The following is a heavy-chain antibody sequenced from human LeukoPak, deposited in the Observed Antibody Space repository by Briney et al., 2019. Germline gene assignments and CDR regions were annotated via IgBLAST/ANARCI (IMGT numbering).Heavy chain of an antibody. Sequence: PSETLSLTCTVSGGSISSYYWSWIRQPPGKGLEWIGYISYSGSTNYNPSLKSRVTISVDTSKNQFSLKLSSVTAADTAVYYCARVSGGRYSGYDMDYWGQGTLVTVSS. D-gene: IGHD5-12*01. CDR1: GGSISSYY. CDR3: ARVSGGRYSGYDMDY. J-gene: IGHJ4*02. CDR2: ISYSGST. V-gene: IGHV4-59*01.